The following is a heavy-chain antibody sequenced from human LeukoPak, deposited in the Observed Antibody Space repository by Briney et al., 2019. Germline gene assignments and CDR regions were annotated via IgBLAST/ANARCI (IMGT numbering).Heavy chain of an antibody. CDR1: GYTFINHA. Sequence: ASVKVSCKASGYTFINHAIHWVRQAPGQRLEWMGWINIGNGNTKYSQNFQGRITITRDTSATTAYMNLSSLRSEDTAMYYCARRLGRSFDYWGQGTLVTVSS. CDR3: ARRLGRSFDY. V-gene: IGHV1-3*04. CDR2: INIGNGNT. D-gene: IGHD2-21*01. J-gene: IGHJ4*02.